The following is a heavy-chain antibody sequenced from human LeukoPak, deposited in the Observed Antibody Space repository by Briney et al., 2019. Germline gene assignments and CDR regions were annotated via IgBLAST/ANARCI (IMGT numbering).Heavy chain of an antibody. Sequence: SETLSLTCAVYGGSFSGYYWSWIRQPPGKGLEGMGEINHSGSTNYNPSLKSRVTISVDTSKNQFSLTLSSVTAADTAVYSCARAVPQGYYYMDVWGKGTTVTVSS. D-gene: IGHD2-2*01. CDR1: GGSFSGYY. V-gene: IGHV4-34*01. CDR3: ARAVPQGYYYMDV. CDR2: INHSGST. J-gene: IGHJ6*03.